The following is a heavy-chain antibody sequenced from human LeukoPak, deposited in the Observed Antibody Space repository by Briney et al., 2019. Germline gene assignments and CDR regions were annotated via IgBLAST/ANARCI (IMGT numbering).Heavy chain of an antibody. J-gene: IGHJ4*02. Sequence: ASVKVSCKATGYTFISYGISWVRQAPGKELEWMGWISSNSDNTNYAQKLQGRVTMTTDTSTSTAYMELRSLRSDDTALYFCARDWGSIKVIADYWGQGTLVTVSS. V-gene: IGHV1-18*01. CDR1: GYTFISYG. CDR3: ARDWGSIKVIADY. D-gene: IGHD7-27*01. CDR2: ISSNSDNT.